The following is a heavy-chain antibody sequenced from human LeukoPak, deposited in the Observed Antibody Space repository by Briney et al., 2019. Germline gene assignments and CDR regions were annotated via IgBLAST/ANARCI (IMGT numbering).Heavy chain of an antibody. CDR1: GFTFSSFA. D-gene: IGHD6-13*01. CDR2: ISYDGSNK. Sequence: PGGSLRLSCAASGFTFSSFALHWVRQAPGKGLEWVAVISYDGSNKYYAHSVKGRFTISRDNSKNTLYLQMNSLRAEDTAIYYCATNRLAAAGTGVDAFDFWGQGTMVTVSS. J-gene: IGHJ3*01. CDR3: ATNRLAAAGTGVDAFDF. V-gene: IGHV3-30-3*01.